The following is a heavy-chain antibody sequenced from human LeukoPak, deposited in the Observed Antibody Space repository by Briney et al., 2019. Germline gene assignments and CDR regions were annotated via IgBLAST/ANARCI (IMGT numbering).Heavy chain of an antibody. CDR2: IYYNVNT. CDR1: GGSISTYF. D-gene: IGHD1-14*01. Sequence: SETLSLTCSVSGGSISTYFWSWIRQPPGRGLEWIAYIYYNVNTSYNPSLKSRVTISVDTSKNQFSLKLSSVTAADTAMYYCARMTGNCLTGYYFDYRGQGTPVTVSS. J-gene: IGHJ4*02. V-gene: IGHV4-59*01. CDR3: ARMTGNCLTGYYFDY.